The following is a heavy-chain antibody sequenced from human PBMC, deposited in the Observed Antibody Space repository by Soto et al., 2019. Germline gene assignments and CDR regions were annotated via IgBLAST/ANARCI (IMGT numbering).Heavy chain of an antibody. CDR3: AKGDNFGSKNVYAFDP. Sequence: RSQTLSLTCPISVYSVSSNTASWNWIIQSPSRGLEWLGRTYFRSKWYNDYAVSVKSRIIIHPDTSNNQFSLKLNSVTPEDTAVYFCAKGDNFGSKNVYAFDPWVQG. V-gene: IGHV6-1*01. J-gene: IGHJ5*02. CDR1: VYSVSSNTAS. CDR2: TYFRSKWYN. D-gene: IGHD1-1*01.